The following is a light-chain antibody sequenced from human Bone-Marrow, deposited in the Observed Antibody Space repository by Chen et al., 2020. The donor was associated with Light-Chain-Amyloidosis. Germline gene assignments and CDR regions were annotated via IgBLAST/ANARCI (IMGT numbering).Light chain of an antibody. CDR2: EGS. Sequence: QSALTPPASVSGSPGQSIPISCPGTSSDVGSYNLISWYQKHPGKAPKLMIYEGSKRPSGVSNRFSGSKSGNTASLTISGLQAEDEADYYCCSYAGSSTFVVFGGGTKLTVL. J-gene: IGLJ2*01. CDR3: CSYAGSSTFVV. CDR1: SSDVGSYNL. V-gene: IGLV2-23*03.